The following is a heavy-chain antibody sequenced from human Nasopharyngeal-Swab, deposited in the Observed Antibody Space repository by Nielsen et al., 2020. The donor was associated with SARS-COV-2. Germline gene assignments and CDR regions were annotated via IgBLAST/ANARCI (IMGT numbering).Heavy chain of an antibody. J-gene: IGHJ4*02. Sequence: GESLKISCAASGFTFSSYAMHWVRQAPGKGLEWVAVISYDGSNKYYADSVKGRFTISRDNSKNTLYLQMNSLRAEDMAVYYCAGANLAYCGGDCYSPLDYWGQGTLVTVSS. CDR1: GFTFSSYA. CDR2: ISYDGSNK. CDR3: AGANLAYCGGDCYSPLDY. D-gene: IGHD2-21*02. V-gene: IGHV3-30-3*01.